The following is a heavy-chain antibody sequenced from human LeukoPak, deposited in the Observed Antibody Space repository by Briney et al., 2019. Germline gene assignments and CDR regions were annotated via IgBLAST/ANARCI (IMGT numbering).Heavy chain of an antibody. J-gene: IGHJ4*02. Sequence: PGGSLRLSCAASGFTFSSYAMNWVRQAPGKGLEWVSTISASGDSTYYADSVKGRFTISRDNSKNTLHLQMNSLRVEDTAVYYCAKGGTGYCSSTSCLYDFDYWGQGTLVTVSS. CDR1: GFTFSSYA. CDR2: ISASGDST. D-gene: IGHD2-2*01. V-gene: IGHV3-23*01. CDR3: AKGGTGYCSSTSCLYDFDY.